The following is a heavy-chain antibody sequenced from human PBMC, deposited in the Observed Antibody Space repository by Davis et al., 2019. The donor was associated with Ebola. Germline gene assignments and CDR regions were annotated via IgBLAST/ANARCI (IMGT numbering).Heavy chain of an antibody. CDR1: GGSLSSGGHY. V-gene: IGHV4-31*03. Sequence: MPSETLSLTCTVPGGSLSSGGHYWSWIRQHPGKGLEWIGYIYYSGSTYYNPSLKSRVTISVDTSKNQFSLKLSSVTAADTAVYYCSGSTGQVWFGELFGYYYMDVWGKGTTVTVSS. J-gene: IGHJ6*03. CDR3: SGSTGQVWFGELFGYYYMDV. CDR2: IYYSGST. D-gene: IGHD3-10*01.